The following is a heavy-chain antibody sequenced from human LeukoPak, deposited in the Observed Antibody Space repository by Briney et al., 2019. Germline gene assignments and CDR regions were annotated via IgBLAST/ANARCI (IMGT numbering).Heavy chain of an antibody. J-gene: IGHJ4*02. CDR1: GGSFSGHY. CDR3: ARRSGSYSL. D-gene: IGHD3-10*01. V-gene: IGHV4-34*01. Sequence: SETLSLTCAVYGGSFSGHYWSWIRQAPGKGLEWIGDINPRGSTNYNPSLKSRVSISVDTSKNHFSLRLSSVTATDTAVYFCARRSGSYSLWGQGTLVTVSS. CDR2: INPRGST.